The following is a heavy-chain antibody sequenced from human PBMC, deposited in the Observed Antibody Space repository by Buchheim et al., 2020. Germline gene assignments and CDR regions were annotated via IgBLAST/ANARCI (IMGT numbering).Heavy chain of an antibody. CDR3: ARAARARGNYYYYGMDV. J-gene: IGHJ6*02. D-gene: IGHD3-10*01. V-gene: IGHV4-61*01. CDR1: GGSVSSGSYY. CDR2: IYYSGST. Sequence: QVQLQESGPGLVKPSETLSLTCTVSGGSVSSGSYYWSWIRQPPGKGLEWIGYIYYSGSTNYNPSLKSRVTISVDTSKNPFSLKLSSVTAADTAVYYCARAARARGNYYYYGMDVWGQGTT.